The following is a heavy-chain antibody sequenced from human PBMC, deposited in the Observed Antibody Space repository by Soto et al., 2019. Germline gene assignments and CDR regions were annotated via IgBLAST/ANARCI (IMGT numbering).Heavy chain of an antibody. J-gene: IGHJ3*02. D-gene: IGHD3-3*01. CDR3: ARGGGVGVAGSAAFDM. V-gene: IGHV1-2*02. CDR1: GYPVTAYY. Sequence: QLHLVQSGAVVKKPGASVTVSCSASGYPVTAYYMHWVRQAPGRGLEWMGGINPATGAAKYTQTFPGRVPMTRDPSPSTVFMELSGLTSEATAVFSCARGGGVGVAGSAAFDMWGQGTLVTVSS. CDR2: INPATGAA.